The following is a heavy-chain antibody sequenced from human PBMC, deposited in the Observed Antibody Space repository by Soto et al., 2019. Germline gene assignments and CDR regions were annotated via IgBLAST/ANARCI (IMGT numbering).Heavy chain of an antibody. V-gene: IGHV3-23*01. CDR2: ISGTGGNT. CDR3: AKGRSCSRDSCYSGEYYYGMDV. CDR1: GCTFSSYA. J-gene: IGHJ6*02. D-gene: IGHD2-15*01. Sequence: GGSLRLSCAASGCTFSSYAMSWVRQAPGKGLEWVSGISGTGGNTHYADSVKVRFTITRDTSKNKMYLQKISLRPEDTAVYYCAKGRSCSRDSCYSGEYYYGMDVWGQGTTVTVSS.